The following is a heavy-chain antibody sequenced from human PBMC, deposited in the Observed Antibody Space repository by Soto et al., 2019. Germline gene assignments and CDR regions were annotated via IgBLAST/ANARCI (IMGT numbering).Heavy chain of an antibody. CDR3: ASDRKTYYDILTGYYPDY. D-gene: IGHD3-9*01. Sequence: GASVKVSCKASGYTFTSYAMHWVRQAPGQRLEWMGWINAGNGNTKYSQKFQGRVTITRDTSASTAYMELSSLRSEDTAVYYCASDRKTYYDILTGYYPDYWGQGTLVTVSS. CDR1: GYTFTSYA. J-gene: IGHJ4*02. V-gene: IGHV1-3*01. CDR2: INAGNGNT.